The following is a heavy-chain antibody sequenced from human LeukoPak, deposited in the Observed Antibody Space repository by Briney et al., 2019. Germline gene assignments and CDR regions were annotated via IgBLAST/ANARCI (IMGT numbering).Heavy chain of an antibody. V-gene: IGHV4-30-2*01. Sequence: PSQTLSLTCTVSGGSISSGGYYWSWIRQPPGKGLEWIGEIIHSGSTNYNPSLKSRVTISVDTSKNQFSLKLSSVTAADTAVYYCARGGGALQLWSYPYYYYGMDVWGQGTTVTVSS. CDR1: GGSISSGGYY. CDR2: IIHSGST. D-gene: IGHD5-18*01. J-gene: IGHJ6*02. CDR3: ARGGGALQLWSYPYYYYGMDV.